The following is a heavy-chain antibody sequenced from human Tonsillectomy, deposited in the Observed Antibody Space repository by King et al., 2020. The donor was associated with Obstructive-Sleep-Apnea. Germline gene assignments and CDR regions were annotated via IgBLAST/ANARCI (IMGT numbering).Heavy chain of an antibody. CDR1: GGSFSDYY. Sequence: VQLQQWGAGLLKPSETLSLTCAVFGGSFSDYYWSWIRQLPGKGLEWIGEINHSGSTNYNPSLKSRVTISVDTSKNQFSLKLSSVTAADTAVYYCARGSGAAAVNWLDPWGQGTLVTVAS. J-gene: IGHJ5*02. CDR2: INHSGST. CDR3: ARGSGAAAVNWLDP. V-gene: IGHV4-34*01. D-gene: IGHD6-13*01.